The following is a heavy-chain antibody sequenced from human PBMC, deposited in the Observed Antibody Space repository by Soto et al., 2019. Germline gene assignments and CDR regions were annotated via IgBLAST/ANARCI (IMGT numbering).Heavy chain of an antibody. CDR3: ARTGGSSGNESPGFDS. Sequence: QVQLVQSGAEVKKPGASVKVSCKASGYTFNFYGITWVRQAPGQGLEWMGWISGFNGNTNYAADLEGRVTMTTDTYTTTAYMKLRGMRSVDTAVYYCARTGGSSGNESPGFDSWGQGTLVTVSS. J-gene: IGHJ5*01. V-gene: IGHV1-18*01. CDR1: GYTFNFYG. CDR2: ISGFNGNT. D-gene: IGHD2-8*01.